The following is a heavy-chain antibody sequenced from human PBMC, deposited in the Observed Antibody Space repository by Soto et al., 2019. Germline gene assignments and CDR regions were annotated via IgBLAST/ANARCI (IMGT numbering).Heavy chain of an antibody. Sequence: SETLSLTCTVSAYSISSGSYWGWIRQPPGKGPAWIASIYHGGTTFYNPSLKSRVTVSVDKSNNRFSLKLRSVTAADKAVYYCAKAHVMVVAGNTFDYWGHGTLVTVSS. V-gene: IGHV4-38-2*02. D-gene: IGHD6-19*01. CDR2: IYHGGTT. CDR3: AKAHVMVVAGNTFDY. J-gene: IGHJ4*01. CDR1: AYSISSGSY.